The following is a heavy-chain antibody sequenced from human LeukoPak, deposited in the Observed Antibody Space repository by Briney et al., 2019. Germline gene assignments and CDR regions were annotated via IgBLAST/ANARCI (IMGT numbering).Heavy chain of an antibody. D-gene: IGHD5-18*01. CDR1: GFTFSSYA. J-gene: IGHJ4*02. V-gene: IGHV3-64*01. Sequence: GGSLRLSCAASGFTFSSYAMHWVRQAPGKGLEYVSAMSSTGGTTDYANSVKGRFTISRDNAKNTLYLQMNSLRAEDTAVYYCARDYRYGFDYWGQGTLVTVSS. CDR3: ARDYRYGFDY. CDR2: MSSTGGTT.